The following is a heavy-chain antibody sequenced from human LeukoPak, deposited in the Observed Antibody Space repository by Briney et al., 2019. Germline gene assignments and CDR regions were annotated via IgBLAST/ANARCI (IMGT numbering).Heavy chain of an antibody. D-gene: IGHD3-10*01. CDR2: IYYSGST. Sequence: SETLSLTCAVYGGSFSGYYWGWIRQPPGKGLEWIGSIYYSGSTYYNPSLKSRVTISVDTSKNQFSLKLSSVTAAGTAVYYCAESVYGSGSYYSAWGQGTLVTVSS. CDR1: GGSFSGYY. CDR3: AESVYGSGSYYSA. J-gene: IGHJ5*02. V-gene: IGHV4-34*01.